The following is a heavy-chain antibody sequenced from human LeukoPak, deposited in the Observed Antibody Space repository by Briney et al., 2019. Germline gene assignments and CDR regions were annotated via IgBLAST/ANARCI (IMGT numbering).Heavy chain of an antibody. J-gene: IGHJ5*02. Sequence: PETLSLTCTVSGGSISSYYWSWIRQPAGKGLEWIGLIHTSGSTNYNPSLKSRVTVSVDTSKNQFSLKLSSVTAADTAVYYCARDLTTPPYNWFDLWGQGTLVTVSS. CDR1: GGSISSYY. D-gene: IGHD4-17*01. CDR2: IHTSGST. CDR3: ARDLTTPPYNWFDL. V-gene: IGHV4-4*07.